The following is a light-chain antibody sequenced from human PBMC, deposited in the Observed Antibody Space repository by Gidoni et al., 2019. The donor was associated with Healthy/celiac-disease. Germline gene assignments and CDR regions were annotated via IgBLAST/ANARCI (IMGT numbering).Light chain of an antibody. J-gene: IGKJ4*01. CDR2: GAS. CDR1: QSVSSSY. Sequence: EIVLTQSPGTLSLSPGERATLSCRASQSVSSSYLAWYQQKPGQAHRLLINGASSRATGIPDRFSGSGSGTDFTLTISRLEPEDFAVYYCQQYGSSRELTFGGGTKVEIK. V-gene: IGKV3-20*01. CDR3: QQYGSSRELT.